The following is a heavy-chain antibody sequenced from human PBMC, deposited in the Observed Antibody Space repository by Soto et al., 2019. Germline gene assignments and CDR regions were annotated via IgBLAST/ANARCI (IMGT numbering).Heavy chain of an antibody. D-gene: IGHD1-26*01. J-gene: IGHJ3*02. Sequence: GGSLRLSCAASGFTFSDYYMSWIRQAPGKGLEWVSYISSSSSYTNYADSVKGRFTISRDNAKNSLYLQINSLRAEDTAVYYCARDLVGATVHTDAFDIWGQGTMVTVSS. CDR3: ARDLVGATVHTDAFDI. CDR2: ISSSSSYT. CDR1: GFTFSDYY. V-gene: IGHV3-11*06.